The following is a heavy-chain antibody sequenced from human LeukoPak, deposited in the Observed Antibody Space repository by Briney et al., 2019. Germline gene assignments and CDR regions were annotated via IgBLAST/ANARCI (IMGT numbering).Heavy chain of an antibody. CDR1: GFTFSSYS. CDR3: AKGEMNYYDSSGYFDY. CDR2: ISSSSSTI. V-gene: IGHV3-48*04. Sequence: GGSLRLSCAASGFTFSSYSMNWVRQAPGKGLEWASYISSSSSTIYYADSVKGRFTISRDNAKNSLYLHMNSLRAEDTAVYYCAKGEMNYYDSSGYFDYWGQGTLVTVSS. D-gene: IGHD3-22*01. J-gene: IGHJ4*02.